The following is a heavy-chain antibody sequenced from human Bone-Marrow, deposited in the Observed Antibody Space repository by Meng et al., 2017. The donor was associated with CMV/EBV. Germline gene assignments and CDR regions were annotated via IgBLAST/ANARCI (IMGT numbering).Heavy chain of an antibody. J-gene: IGHJ4*02. CDR3: ATDHSAVPVGATGD. Sequence: GESLKISCAASGLIVNNNYMTWVRQAPGKGLEWVSVIYSGGITYYADSVKGRFTISRDNSNNTLYLQMNSLRAEDTAVYYCATDHSAVPVGATGDWGQGTLVTVSS. D-gene: IGHD1-26*01. CDR2: IYSGGIT. CDR1: GLIVNNNY. V-gene: IGHV3-66*02.